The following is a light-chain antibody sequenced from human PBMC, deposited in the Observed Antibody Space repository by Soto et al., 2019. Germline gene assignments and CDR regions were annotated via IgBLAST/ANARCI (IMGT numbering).Light chain of an antibody. CDR2: WAS. CDR3: QQYYSTPVT. V-gene: IGKV4-1*01. J-gene: IGKJ4*01. Sequence: DIVMTQSPDSLAVSLGERATINCKSSQSVLYSSNNKNYLAWYQQKPGQPPKLLIYWASTRESGVPDRFSGSGSGTDFTLTISSPQAEDVEVYFCQQYYSTPVTFGGGTKVEIK. CDR1: QSVLYSSNNKNY.